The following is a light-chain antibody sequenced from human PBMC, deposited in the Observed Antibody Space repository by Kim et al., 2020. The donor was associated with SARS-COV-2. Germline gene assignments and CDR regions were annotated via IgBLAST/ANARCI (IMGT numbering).Light chain of an antibody. CDR3: NSLDRSRAA. CDR1: SLRRYY. V-gene: IGLV3-19*01. CDR2: GKN. Sequence: SSELTQDPAVSVALGQTVRITCQADSLRRYYASWYQQKPGQAPVLVFNGKNNRSSGILDRSSCSSSGNTASFTITGAQAEYEADYYCNSLDRSRAAFGAG. J-gene: IGLJ7*01.